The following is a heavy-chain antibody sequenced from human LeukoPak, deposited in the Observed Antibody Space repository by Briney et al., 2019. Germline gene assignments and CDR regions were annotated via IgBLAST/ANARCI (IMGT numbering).Heavy chain of an antibody. J-gene: IGHJ6*02. D-gene: IGHD6-19*01. Sequence: GGSLRLSCAASGFTFSSYSMNWVRQAPGKGLEWVSAISGSGGSTYYADSVKGRFTISRDNSKNTLYLQMNSLRAEDTAVYYCAKKIAVAGTPYYYYGMDVWGQGTTVTVSS. CDR3: AKKIAVAGTPYYYYGMDV. CDR1: GFTFSSYS. V-gene: IGHV3-23*01. CDR2: ISGSGGST.